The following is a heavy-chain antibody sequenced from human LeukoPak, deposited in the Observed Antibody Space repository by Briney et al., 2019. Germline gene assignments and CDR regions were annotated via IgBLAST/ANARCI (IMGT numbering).Heavy chain of an antibody. CDR3: ARALNPGCRTWRVCYFDY. Sequence: GGSLRLSCAASGFIFSGYWMNWVRQVPGKALEWLANIKEDGSERYYADSVKGRFTISRDNAKNSLFLQMNSLRVEDTAIYYCARALNPGCRTWRVCYFDYWGQGSLVTVSS. D-gene: IGHD2-8*01. CDR1: GFIFSGYW. CDR2: IKEDGSER. J-gene: IGHJ4*02. V-gene: IGHV3-7*03.